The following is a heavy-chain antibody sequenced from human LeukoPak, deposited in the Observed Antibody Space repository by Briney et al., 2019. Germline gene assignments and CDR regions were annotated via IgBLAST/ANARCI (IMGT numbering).Heavy chain of an antibody. V-gene: IGHV3-74*01. CDR3: ARGPGSIGGAYVGDY. CDR2: IDGGGSST. J-gene: IGHJ4*01. Sequence: GGSLRLSCVASGFTFSNHWMHWVRQVPGKGLVWVSRIDGGGSSTSYADSVKGRFSISRDNGENTLYLQMNRLRVEDTAVYYCARGPGSIGGAYVGDYWGHGTLVTVSS. CDR1: GFTFSNHW. D-gene: IGHD4-23*01.